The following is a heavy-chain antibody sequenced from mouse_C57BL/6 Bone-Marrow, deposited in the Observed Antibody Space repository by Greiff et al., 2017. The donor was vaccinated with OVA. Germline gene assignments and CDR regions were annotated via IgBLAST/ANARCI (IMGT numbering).Heavy chain of an antibody. CDR1: GGTGTYHA. J-gene: IGHJ3*01. CDR3: ARWPWFAY. V-gene: IGHV1-78*01. CDR2: IYPRDGIT. Sequence: VQLQQSDAELVKPGASVKISGKVSGGTGTYHAIHPINHHPEQGHAVIGYIYPRDGITKYNEKFKGKATLTADKSSSTAYMQLNSLTSEDSAVYFCARWPWFAYWGQGTLVTVSA.